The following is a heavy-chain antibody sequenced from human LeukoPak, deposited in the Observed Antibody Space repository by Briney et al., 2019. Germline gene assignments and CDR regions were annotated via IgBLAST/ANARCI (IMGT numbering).Heavy chain of an antibody. J-gene: IGHJ4*02. CDR1: GYTFTSYG. V-gene: IGHV1-18*01. Sequence: ASVKVSCKASGYTFTSYGISWVRQAPGQGLEWMGWISAYNGNTNYAQKLQGRVTMTTDTSTSTAYMELRSLRSDDTAVYYCARAGLYYYDSSGYWVFDYWGQGTLVTVSS. D-gene: IGHD3-22*01. CDR2: ISAYNGNT. CDR3: ARAGLYYYDSSGYWVFDY.